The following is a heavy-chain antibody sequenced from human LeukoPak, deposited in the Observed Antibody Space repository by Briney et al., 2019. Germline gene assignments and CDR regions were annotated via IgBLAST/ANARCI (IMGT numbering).Heavy chain of an antibody. CDR3: ARERSSGYDYRLDY. CDR2: IIPIFGTA. V-gene: IGHV1-69*13. J-gene: IGHJ4*02. CDR1: GGTFSSYA. Sequence: GASVKVSCKASGGTFSSYAISWVRQAPGQGLEWMGGIIPIFGTANYAQKFQGRVTITADESTSTAYMELSSLRSEDTAVYYCARERSSGYDYRLDYWGQGTLVTVSS. D-gene: IGHD5-12*01.